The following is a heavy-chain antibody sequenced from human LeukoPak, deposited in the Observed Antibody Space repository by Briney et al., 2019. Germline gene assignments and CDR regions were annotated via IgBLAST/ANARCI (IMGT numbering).Heavy chain of an antibody. CDR3: ARRKGDGYNSPFDF. J-gene: IGHJ4*02. V-gene: IGHV5-51*01. CDR2: IYPADSDT. CDR1: GYSFANYW. Sequence: AESMKISSKGSGYSFANYWICWVRQLPGKGLEWMGIIYPADSDTRSSPSFQGQVTISADKSITTAYLQWGSLKASDTAMYYCARRKGDGYNSPFDFWGQGTLVTVSS. D-gene: IGHD5-24*01.